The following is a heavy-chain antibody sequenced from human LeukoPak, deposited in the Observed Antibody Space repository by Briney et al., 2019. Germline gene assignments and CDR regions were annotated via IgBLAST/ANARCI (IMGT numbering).Heavy chain of an antibody. D-gene: IGHD3-22*01. CDR2: ISYDGSNK. Sequence: GRSLRLSCAASGFTFSSYGMHWVRQAPGKGLEWVAVISYDGSNKYYADSVKGRFTISRDNSKNTLYLQMNSLRAEDTAVYYCAKDLETYYYDSSGPSYWGQGTLVTVPS. V-gene: IGHV3-30*18. CDR1: GFTFSSYG. CDR3: AKDLETYYYDSSGPSY. J-gene: IGHJ4*02.